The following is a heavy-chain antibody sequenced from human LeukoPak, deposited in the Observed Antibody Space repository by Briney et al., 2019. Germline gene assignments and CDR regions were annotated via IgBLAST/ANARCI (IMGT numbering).Heavy chain of an antibody. D-gene: IGHD2-15*01. CDR1: GFTVSSNY. CDR2: IYSGGST. Sequence: GGSLRLSGAASGFTVSSNYMSWVRQAPGKGLEWVAVIYSGGSTYYADSVRGRFTISRDNSKNTLYLQLNSLRADDAAVYYCARAPVTSCRGAFCYPFDIWGQGTLVTVSS. V-gene: IGHV3-66*01. CDR3: ARAPVTSCRGAFCYPFDI. J-gene: IGHJ4*02.